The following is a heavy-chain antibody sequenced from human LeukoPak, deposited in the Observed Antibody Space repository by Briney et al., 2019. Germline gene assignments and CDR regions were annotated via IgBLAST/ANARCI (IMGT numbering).Heavy chain of an antibody. CDR1: GFTFSSNA. D-gene: IGHD2-21*01. Sequence: PGGSLRLSCAASGFTFSSNALSWVRQAPGKGLEWVSVISGSGGSTYYADSVKGRFTISRDNSKNTLYLQMDSLRAGDTAVYYCARGRLRVIDAFDIWGQGTMVTVFS. J-gene: IGHJ3*02. CDR3: ARGRLRVIDAFDI. V-gene: IGHV3-23*01. CDR2: ISGSGGST.